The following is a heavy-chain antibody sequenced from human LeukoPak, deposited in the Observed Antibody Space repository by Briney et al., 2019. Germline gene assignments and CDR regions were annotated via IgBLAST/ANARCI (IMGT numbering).Heavy chain of an antibody. CDR3: ARVQYGSGSYPYTFDY. V-gene: IGHV3-48*04. CDR2: ISSSGSTI. J-gene: IGHJ4*02. Sequence: GGSLRLSCAASGFTFSSYGMHWVRQAPGKGLEWVSYISSSGSTIYYADSVKGRFTISRDNAKNSLYLQMNSLRAEDTAVYYCARVQYGSGSYPYTFDYWGQGTLVTVSS. CDR1: GFTFSSYG. D-gene: IGHD3-10*01.